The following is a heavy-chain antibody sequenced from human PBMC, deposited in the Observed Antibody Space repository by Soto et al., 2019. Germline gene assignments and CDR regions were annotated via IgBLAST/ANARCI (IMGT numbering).Heavy chain of an antibody. J-gene: IGHJ3*02. CDR3: ARDSPAVLRYFGPTPENAFDI. CDR1: GFTFSSYS. V-gene: IGHV3-21*01. Sequence: GGSLRLSCAASGFTFSSYSMNWVRQAPGKGLEWVSSISSSSSYIYYADSVKGRFTISRDNAKNSLYLQMDSLRAEDTAVYYCARDSPAVLRYFGPTPENAFDIWGQGTMVTVSS. CDR2: ISSSSSYI. D-gene: IGHD3-9*01.